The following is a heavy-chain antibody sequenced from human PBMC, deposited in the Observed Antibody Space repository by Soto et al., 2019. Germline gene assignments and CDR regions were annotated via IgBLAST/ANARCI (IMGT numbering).Heavy chain of an antibody. CDR3: ARMGDVPYYYYGMDV. D-gene: IGHD3-16*01. Sequence: QVQLVQSGAEVKKAGASVKVSCKASGYTFTSYGITWVRQAPGQGHEWLGWINGYNGNTNYAQKLQGRVTMTTDTSTSTAYMELRSLRSDDTAVYYCARMGDVPYYYYGMDVWGQGTTVTVSS. CDR1: GYTFTSYG. V-gene: IGHV1-18*01. J-gene: IGHJ6*02. CDR2: INGYNGNT.